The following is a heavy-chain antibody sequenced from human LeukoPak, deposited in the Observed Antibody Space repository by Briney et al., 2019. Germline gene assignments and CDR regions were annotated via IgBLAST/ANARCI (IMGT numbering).Heavy chain of an antibody. CDR1: GFTCDDYT. CDR3: AKDTGWKEYYYYYMDV. Sequence: GGSLRLSCAASGFTCDDYTRLWHRQAPGNGLKWVTIISGEYGITYYAESVKGRFTISRDNSKNSLYLQMNSLRTEDTALYYCAKDTGWKEYYYYYMDVWGKGTTVTVSS. J-gene: IGHJ6*03. V-gene: IGHV3-43*02. CDR2: ISGEYGIT. D-gene: IGHD1-1*01.